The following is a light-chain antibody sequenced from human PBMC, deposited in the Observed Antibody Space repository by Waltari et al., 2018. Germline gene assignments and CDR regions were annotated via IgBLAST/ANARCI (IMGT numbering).Light chain of an antibody. J-gene: IGKJ4*01. CDR1: QSVSSF. V-gene: IGKV3-11*01. Sequence: EIVLTQSPATLSLSPGERATLSCRASQSVSSFLAWYQQKPGQAPRLLIYDASNWATGIPARFSGSGSGTDFTLTISSLEPEDFAVYYCQQRGNWPLTFGGGTKVEIK. CDR3: QQRGNWPLT. CDR2: DAS.